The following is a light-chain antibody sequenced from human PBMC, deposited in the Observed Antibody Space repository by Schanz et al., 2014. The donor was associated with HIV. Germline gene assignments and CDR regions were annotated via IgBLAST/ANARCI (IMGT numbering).Light chain of an antibody. J-gene: IGKJ5*01. CDR1: QSVSSSY. Sequence: EIVLTQSPGTLSLSPGERATLSCRASQSVSSSYLAWYQQKPGQAPRLLIYDASSRAAGIPDRFSGSGSGTDFTLTIGGLQSEDFAVYYCQQYNNWAPITFGQGTRLEIK. CDR3: QQYNNWAPIT. V-gene: IGKV3-20*01. CDR2: DAS.